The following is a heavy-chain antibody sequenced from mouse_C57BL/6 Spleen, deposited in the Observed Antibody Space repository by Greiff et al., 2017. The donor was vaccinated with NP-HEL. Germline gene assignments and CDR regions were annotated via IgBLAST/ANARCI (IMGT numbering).Heavy chain of an antibody. J-gene: IGHJ4*01. Sequence: QVQLQQSGAELARPGASVKLSCKASGYTFTSYGISWVKQRTGQGLEWIGEIYPRSGNTYYNEKFKGKATLTADKSSSTAYMELRSLTSEDSAVYFCARWYGNYLPYAMDYWGQGTSVTVSS. CDR1: GYTFTSYG. D-gene: IGHD2-10*02. CDR2: IYPRSGNT. V-gene: IGHV1-81*01. CDR3: ARWYGNYLPYAMDY.